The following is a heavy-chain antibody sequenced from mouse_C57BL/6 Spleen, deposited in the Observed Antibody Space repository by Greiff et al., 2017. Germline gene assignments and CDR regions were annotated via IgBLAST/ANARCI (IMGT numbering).Heavy chain of an antibody. CDR1: GFTFSDYG. CDR2: ISSGSSTI. Sequence: EVQLVESGGGLVKPGGSLKLSCAASGFTFSDYGMHWVRQAPEKGLEWVAYISSGSSTIYYADTVKCRFTISRYNAKNTLFLQMTSLRSEDTAMYYCARKEIYSNYAMDYWGQGTSVTVSS. V-gene: IGHV5-17*01. CDR3: ARKEIYSNYAMDY. J-gene: IGHJ4*01. D-gene: IGHD2-5*01.